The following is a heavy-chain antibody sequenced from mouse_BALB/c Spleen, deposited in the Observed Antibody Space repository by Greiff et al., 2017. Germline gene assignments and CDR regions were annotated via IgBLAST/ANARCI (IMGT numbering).Heavy chain of an antibody. Sequence: QVQLKESGPGLVAPSQSLSITCTVSGFSLSRYSVHWVRQPPGKGLEWLGMIWGGGSTDYNSALKSRLSISKDNSKSQVFLKMNSLQTDDTAMYCGARNSSNYDAMDDWGQGTSVTVAS. CDR1: GFSLSRYS. CDR3: ARNSSNYDAMDD. V-gene: IGHV2-6-4*01. CDR2: IWGGGST. D-gene: IGHD2-5*01. J-gene: IGHJ4*01.